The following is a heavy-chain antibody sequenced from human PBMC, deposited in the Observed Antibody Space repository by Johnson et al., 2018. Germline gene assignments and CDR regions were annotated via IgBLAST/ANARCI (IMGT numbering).Heavy chain of an antibody. CDR2: ISYDGSNK. CDR3: ATQHIVGVTAIDY. CDR1: GFTFSSYS. V-gene: IGHV3-30-3*01. D-gene: IGHD2-21*02. J-gene: IGHJ4*02. Sequence: VQLVQSGGGVVQPGRSLRLSCAASGFTFSSYSMHWVRQAPGKGLEWVAIISYDGSNKYYADAVKGRFIISRDNSKNTLYLQMTSLRPEDTAVYYCATQHIVGVTAIDYWGQGILVTVSS.